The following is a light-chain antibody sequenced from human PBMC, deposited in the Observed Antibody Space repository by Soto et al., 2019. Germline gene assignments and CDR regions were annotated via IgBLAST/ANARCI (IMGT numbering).Light chain of an antibody. J-gene: IGKJ1*01. Sequence: DIVVTQSPATLSVSPGERATLSCSASQSVSSDLAWYQQKPGQAPRLLIYGASTRATGIPDRFSGSGSGTDFTLTISSLQSEDFAEYHCQQYNNWPQTFGQGTKVDIK. V-gene: IGKV3D-15*01. CDR2: GAS. CDR1: QSVSSD. CDR3: QQYNNWPQT.